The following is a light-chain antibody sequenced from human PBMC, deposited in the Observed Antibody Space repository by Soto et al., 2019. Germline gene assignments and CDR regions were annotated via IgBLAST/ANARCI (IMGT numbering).Light chain of an antibody. CDR2: DAS. V-gene: IGKV3-11*01. Sequence: DIVLTQSPATLSLPPGERATLSCRATQSVSSYLAWYQQKPGQAPRLLIYDASNRATGITARFSGSGSGTDFTLTISSLEPEDFAVYYCQQRSNWLITFGQGTRLEIK. CDR3: QQRSNWLIT. CDR1: QSVSSY. J-gene: IGKJ5*01.